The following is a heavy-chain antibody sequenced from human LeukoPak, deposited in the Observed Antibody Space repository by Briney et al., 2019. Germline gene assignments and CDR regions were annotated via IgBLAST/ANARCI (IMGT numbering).Heavy chain of an antibody. CDR2: IKQDGSEK. V-gene: IGHV3-7*03. CDR1: GFTFSSYW. Sequence: PGGSLRLSCAASGFTFSSYWMSWVRQAPGKGLEWVANIKQDGSEKYYVDSVKGRFTISRDNAKNSLYLQMNSLRAEDTAVYYCAREGGDYDFWSGYYANMNYFDYWGQETLVTVSS. J-gene: IGHJ4*02. D-gene: IGHD3-3*01. CDR3: AREGGDYDFWSGYYANMNYFDY.